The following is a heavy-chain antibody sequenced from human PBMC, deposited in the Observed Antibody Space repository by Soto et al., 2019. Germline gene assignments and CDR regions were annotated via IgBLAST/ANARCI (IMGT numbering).Heavy chain of an antibody. CDR3: ARDQNFDWLSSNYYYYGMDV. Sequence: GASVKVSCKASGGTFGSYTISWVRQAPGQGLEWMGRIIPILGIANYAQKFQGRVTITADKSTSTAYMELSSLRSEDTAVYYCARDQNFDWLSSNYYYYGMDVWGQGTTVTVSS. CDR2: IIPILGIA. J-gene: IGHJ6*02. D-gene: IGHD3-9*01. V-gene: IGHV1-69*04. CDR1: GGTFGSYT.